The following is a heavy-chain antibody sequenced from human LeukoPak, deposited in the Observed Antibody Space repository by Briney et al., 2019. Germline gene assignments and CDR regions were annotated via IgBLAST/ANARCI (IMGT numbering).Heavy chain of an antibody. CDR2: ISDSSSTI. J-gene: IGHJ5*02. CDR1: GFTFSSNS. Sequence: GGSLRLSCAASGFTFSSNSMNWVRQAPGKGLEWVSYISDSSSTIYYADSVKGRFTISRDNAKNSLYLQMHSLRDEDTAVYYCASLILTGYYIAHWGQGTLVTVSS. D-gene: IGHD3-9*01. V-gene: IGHV3-48*02. CDR3: ASLILTGYYIAH.